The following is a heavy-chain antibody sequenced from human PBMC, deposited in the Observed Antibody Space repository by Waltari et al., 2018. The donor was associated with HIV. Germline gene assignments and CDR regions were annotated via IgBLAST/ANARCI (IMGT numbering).Heavy chain of an antibody. CDR1: GYTFTSYA. D-gene: IGHD2-15*01. Sequence: QVQLVQSGAEVKKPGASVKVSCKASGYTFTSYAMHWVRQAPGQRLEWMGWSNAGNGNTKYSQECQGRVTITRDTSASTAYMELSSLRSEDMAVYYCAREALYCSGGSCYNYFDYWGQGTLVTVSS. J-gene: IGHJ4*02. V-gene: IGHV1-3*02. CDR2: SNAGNGNT. CDR3: AREALYCSGGSCYNYFDY.